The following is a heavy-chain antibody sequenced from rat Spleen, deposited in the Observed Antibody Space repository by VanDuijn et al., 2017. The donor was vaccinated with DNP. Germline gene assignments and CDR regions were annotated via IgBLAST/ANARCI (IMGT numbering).Heavy chain of an antibody. Sequence: EVELVESGGGLVQPGRSLKLSCAASGFSFRNYYMAWVRQAPKRGLEWVAIISHSDGRSYYPDSVKGRFTISRDNAKSSLYLQMNSLKSEDTATYYCIRWNSGHFDYWGQGVMVPVSS. CDR1: GFSFRNYY. CDR2: ISHSDGRS. V-gene: IGHV5-20*01. D-gene: IGHD4-3*01. J-gene: IGHJ2*01. CDR3: IRWNSGHFDY.